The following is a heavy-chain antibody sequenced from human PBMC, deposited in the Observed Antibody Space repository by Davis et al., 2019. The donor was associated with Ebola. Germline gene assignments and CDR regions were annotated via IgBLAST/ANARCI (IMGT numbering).Heavy chain of an antibody. V-gene: IGHV4-59*01. J-gene: IGHJ4*02. CDR3: ARVSSYYDSSGYHYFDY. Sequence: MPSETLSLTCTVSGGAISSYYWSWIRQPPGKGLEWIGYIYYSGSTNYNPSLKSRVTIAVDTSKNQFSLKLSSVTAADTAVYYCARVSSYYDSSGYHYFDYWGQGTLVTVSS. D-gene: IGHD3-22*01. CDR2: IYYSGST. CDR1: GGAISSYY.